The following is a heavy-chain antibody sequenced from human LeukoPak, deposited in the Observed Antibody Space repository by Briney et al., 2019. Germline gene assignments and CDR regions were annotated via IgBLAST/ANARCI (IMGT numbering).Heavy chain of an antibody. D-gene: IGHD3-22*01. CDR3: ARELGTGVIGDAFDM. Sequence: GGSLRLSCAGSGFTLSSYWMHWVRQAPGKGLVWVSRINSDGSSTTYADSVKGRFTISRDHAENTLSLQMNSLSAEDTAVYYCARELGTGVIGDAFDMWGQGTMVTVSS. CDR1: GFTLSSYW. J-gene: IGHJ3*02. CDR2: INSDGSST. V-gene: IGHV3-74*01.